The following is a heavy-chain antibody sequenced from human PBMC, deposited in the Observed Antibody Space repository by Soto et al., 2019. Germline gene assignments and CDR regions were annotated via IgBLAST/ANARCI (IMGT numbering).Heavy chain of an antibody. D-gene: IGHD5-18*01. J-gene: IGHJ4*02. CDR1: GFTFSNAW. CDR2: IKSKTDGGTT. CDR3: TTTEYSYGYLFDY. Sequence: GGSLRLSCAASGFTFSNAWMNWVRQAPGKGLEWVGRIKSKTDGGTTDYAAPVKGRFTISRDDSKNTLYLQMNSLKTEDTAVYYCTTTEYSYGYLFDYWGQGTLVTVSS. V-gene: IGHV3-15*07.